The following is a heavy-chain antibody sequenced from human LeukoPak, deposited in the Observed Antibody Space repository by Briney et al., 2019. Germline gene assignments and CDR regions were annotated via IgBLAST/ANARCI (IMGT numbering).Heavy chain of an antibody. D-gene: IGHD2-2*01. CDR3: AKDRRVPPES. Sequence: PGGSLRLSCAASGLTFSSYVMRWVRQAPGKGLEWVSSISASGFSTYYADSVEGRFTISRDNSKNTLYLQMNSPRAEDTAVYYCAKDRRVPPESWAQGTLVTVSS. V-gene: IGHV3-23*01. CDR1: GLTFSSYV. CDR2: ISASGFST. J-gene: IGHJ5*02.